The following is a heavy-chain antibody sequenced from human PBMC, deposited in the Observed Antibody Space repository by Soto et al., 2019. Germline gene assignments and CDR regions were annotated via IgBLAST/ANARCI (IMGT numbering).Heavy chain of an antibody. J-gene: IGHJ4*02. CDR1: GFTFSSYA. CDR3: AKDRVVVAATRAFYPDWPPDY. CDR2: ISGSGGST. D-gene: IGHD2-15*01. V-gene: IGHV3-23*01. Sequence: VGSLRLSCAASGFTFSSYAMSWVRQAPGKGLEWVSAISGSGGSTYYADSVKGRFTISRDNSKNTLYLQMNSLRAEDTAVYYCAKDRVVVAATRAFYPDWPPDYWGQGTLVTVSS.